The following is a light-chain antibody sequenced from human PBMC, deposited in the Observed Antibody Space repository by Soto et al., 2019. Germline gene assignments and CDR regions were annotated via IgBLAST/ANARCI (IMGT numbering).Light chain of an antibody. CDR3: QQRSLWPLT. J-gene: IGKJ4*01. V-gene: IGKV3-11*01. Sequence: EVVLTQSPSTLSLSPGERATLSCRATQSVSNHLAWYQHRPGQAPRLLIYDASNRATDIPAQFSGSGSGTAFTLTISSLEPEDSAVYYCQQRSLWPLTFGGGTKVEIK. CDR1: QSVSNH. CDR2: DAS.